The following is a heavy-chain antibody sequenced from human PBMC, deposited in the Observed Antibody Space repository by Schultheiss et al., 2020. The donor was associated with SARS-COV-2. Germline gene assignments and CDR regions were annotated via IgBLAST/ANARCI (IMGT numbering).Heavy chain of an antibody. CDR3: ARIEYSSSSRGY. CDR1: GGTFSSYA. V-gene: IGHV1-69*04. D-gene: IGHD6-6*01. CDR2: IIPILGIA. Sequence: SVKVSCKASGGTFSSYAISWVRQAPGQGLEWMGRIIPILGIANYAQKFQGRVTITADKSTSTAYMELSSLRSEDTAVYYCARIEYSSSSRGYWGQGTLVTVSS. J-gene: IGHJ4*02.